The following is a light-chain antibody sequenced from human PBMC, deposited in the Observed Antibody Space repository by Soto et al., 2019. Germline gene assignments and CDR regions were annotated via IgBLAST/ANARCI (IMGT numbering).Light chain of an antibody. J-gene: IGKJ4*01. V-gene: IGKV3-11*01. Sequence: EIVLTQSPTTLSLSPGERATLSCRASQSVSRSLAWFQQKPGQAPRLLIYEASNRATDIPAMFSGSGSGTYFTLTIRRLETEDFAIYYCQQRTNWTLTFGGGNKVEIK. CDR3: QQRTNWTLT. CDR1: QSVSRS. CDR2: EAS.